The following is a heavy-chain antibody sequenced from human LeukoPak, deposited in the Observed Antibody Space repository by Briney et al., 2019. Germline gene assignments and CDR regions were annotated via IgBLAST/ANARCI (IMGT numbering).Heavy chain of an antibody. Sequence: SETLSLTCTVSGGSISSGDYYWSWIRQPPGKGLEWIGYIYYSGSTYYNPSLKSRVTISVDTSKNQFSLKLSSVTAADTAVYYCARGASGALFHFDPWGQGTLVTVSS. V-gene: IGHV4-30-4*08. J-gene: IGHJ5*02. CDR2: IYYSGST. CDR1: GGSISSGDYY. D-gene: IGHD3-10*01. CDR3: ARGASGALFHFDP.